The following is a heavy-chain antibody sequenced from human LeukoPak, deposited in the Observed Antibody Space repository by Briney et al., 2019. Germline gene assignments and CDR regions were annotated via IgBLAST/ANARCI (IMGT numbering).Heavy chain of an antibody. CDR3: ARAGSSSWPSDFDY. D-gene: IGHD6-13*01. J-gene: IGHJ4*02. CDR1: GYTFTSYG. Sequence: ASVKVSCKPSGYTFTSYGISWVRQAPRHRLEWMGWISAYNVNTNYAQKLQGRVTMTTDTSTSTAYMELRSLRSDDTAVYYCARAGSSSWPSDFDYWGQGTLVTVSS. V-gene: IGHV1-18*01. CDR2: ISAYNVNT.